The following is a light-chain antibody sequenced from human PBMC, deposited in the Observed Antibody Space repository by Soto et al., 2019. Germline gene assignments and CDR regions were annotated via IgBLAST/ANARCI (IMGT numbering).Light chain of an antibody. J-gene: IGKJ1*01. V-gene: IGKV3-20*01. CDR3: QQYGSSGT. Sequence: EIVLTQSPGTLSLSPGERATLSCRANQSVNAVYLAWYQHKPGQAPRLLISGASDRAAGIPDRFSGSGSGTDFTLTIRRLEPEDFAVYYCQQYGSSGTFGQGTKVDIK. CDR2: GAS. CDR1: QSVNAVY.